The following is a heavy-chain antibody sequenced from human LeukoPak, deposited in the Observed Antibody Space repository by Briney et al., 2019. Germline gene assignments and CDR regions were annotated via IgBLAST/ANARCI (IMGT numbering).Heavy chain of an antibody. J-gene: IGHJ5*02. CDR3: ARDYSYDSSGYLFDP. Sequence: PGVSLRRSGAGSGFTFSSYSMNWVRQAPGKGLEGCSSISSSSSYIYYADSVKGRFTIARDNAKNSLYLQMNSLRAEDTAVYYCARDYSYDSSGYLFDPWGQGTLVTVSS. CDR2: ISSSSSYI. D-gene: IGHD3-22*01. V-gene: IGHV3-21*01. CDR1: GFTFSSYS.